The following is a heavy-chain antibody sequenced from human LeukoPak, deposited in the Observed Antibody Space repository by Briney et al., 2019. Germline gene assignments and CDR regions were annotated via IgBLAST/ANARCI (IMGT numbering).Heavy chain of an antibody. Sequence: PSETLSLTCTVSGGSISSSRYYWGWIRQPPGKGLEWIGSIYYSGSTYYNPSLKSRVTISVDTSKNQFSLKLSSVTAADTAVYYCARLGGSGSYSYYYYYYYMDVWGKGTTVTVSS. CDR1: GGSISSSRYY. J-gene: IGHJ6*03. CDR2: IYYSGST. V-gene: IGHV4-39*01. CDR3: ARLGGSGSYSYYYYYYYMDV. D-gene: IGHD3-10*01.